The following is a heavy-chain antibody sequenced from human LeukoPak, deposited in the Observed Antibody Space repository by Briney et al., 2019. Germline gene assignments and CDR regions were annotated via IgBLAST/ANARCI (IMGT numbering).Heavy chain of an antibody. CDR1: GGTFSSYA. Sequence: GASVKVSCKASGGTFSSYAISWVRQAPGQGLEWMGGIIPIFGTANYAQKFQGRVTITADESTGTAYMELSSLRSEDTAVYYCARDLSGTASSGTVYWGQGTLVTVSS. J-gene: IGHJ4*02. CDR3: ARDLSGTASSGTVY. V-gene: IGHV1-69*13. D-gene: IGHD6-19*01. CDR2: IIPIFGTA.